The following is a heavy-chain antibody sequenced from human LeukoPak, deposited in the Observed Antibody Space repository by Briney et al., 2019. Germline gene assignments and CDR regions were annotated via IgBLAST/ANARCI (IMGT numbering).Heavy chain of an antibody. Sequence: SETLSLTCTVSGGSISSYSWTWIRQPPGKGLEWIGYVSYSGNTNYNPSLKSRVTISLDTSKNQFSLRLSSVTAAGTAMYYCARGYCSSTSCIFDYWGQGTLVTVSS. V-gene: IGHV4-59*01. D-gene: IGHD2-2*01. CDR2: VSYSGNT. CDR1: GGSISSYS. CDR3: ARGYCSSTSCIFDY. J-gene: IGHJ4*02.